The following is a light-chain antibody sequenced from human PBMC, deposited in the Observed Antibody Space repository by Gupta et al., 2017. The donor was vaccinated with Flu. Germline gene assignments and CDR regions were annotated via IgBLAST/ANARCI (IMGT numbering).Light chain of an antibody. J-gene: IGKJ5*01. CDR3: QQDGSSFT. V-gene: IGKV3-20*01. CDR2: GAS. CDR1: QSVSSSY. Sequence: PGTLSLSPGERATLSCRASQSVSSSYLAWYQQKPGQAPRLLIYGASSRATGIPDRFSGSGSGTDFTLTISRLEPEDFAVYYCQQDGSSFTFGQGTQLEIK.